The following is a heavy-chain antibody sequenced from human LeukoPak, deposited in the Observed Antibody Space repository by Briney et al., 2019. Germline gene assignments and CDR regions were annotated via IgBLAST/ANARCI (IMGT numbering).Heavy chain of an antibody. CDR3: ARHSIDSSGYYHGAFDI. CDR1: GGTFSSYA. CDR2: IIPIFGTA. D-gene: IGHD3-22*01. V-gene: IGHV1-69*06. J-gene: IGHJ3*02. Sequence: ASVKVSCKASGGTFSSYAISWVRQAPGQGLEWMGGIIPIFGTANYAQKFQGRVTITADKSTSTAYMELSSLRSEDTAVYYCARHSIDSSGYYHGAFDIWGQGTMVTVSS.